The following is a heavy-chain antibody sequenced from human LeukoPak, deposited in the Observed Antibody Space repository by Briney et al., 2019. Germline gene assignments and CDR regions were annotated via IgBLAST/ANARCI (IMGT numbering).Heavy chain of an antibody. V-gene: IGHV3-9*01. Sequence: GGSLRLSCAASGFTFSSYWMHWVRQAPGKGLEWVSGISWNSGSIGYADSVKGRFTISRDNAKNSLYLQMNSLRAEDTALYYCAKDRSLERRSNAFDIWGQGTMVTVSS. CDR3: AKDRSLERRSNAFDI. J-gene: IGHJ3*02. D-gene: IGHD1-1*01. CDR1: GFTFSSYW. CDR2: ISWNSGSI.